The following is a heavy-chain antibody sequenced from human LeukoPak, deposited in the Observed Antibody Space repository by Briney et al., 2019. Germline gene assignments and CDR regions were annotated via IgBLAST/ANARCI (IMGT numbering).Heavy chain of an antibody. CDR3: ARVAVAGELDY. CDR2: INSDGSST. J-gene: IGHJ4*02. V-gene: IGHV3-74*01. Sequence: GGSLRLSCAASGFTFSSYWMHWVRQAPGKGLVWVSRINSDGSSTSYADSVKGRFTISRDNAKNTRYLQMNSLRAEDTAVYYCARVAVAGELDYWGQGTLVTVSS. CDR1: GFTFSSYW. D-gene: IGHD6-19*01.